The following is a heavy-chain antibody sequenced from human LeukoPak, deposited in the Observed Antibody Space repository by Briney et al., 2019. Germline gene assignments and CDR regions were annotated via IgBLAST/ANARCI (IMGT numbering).Heavy chain of an antibody. Sequence: VASVKVSCKTSGYTFTGYYIHWVRQAPGQGLEWMGWINPNSGGTNYAQKFQGRVTMTRDTSISTAYMELSRLRSDDTAVYYCARDGSVWFGELGSDYWGQGTLVTVSS. J-gene: IGHJ4*02. D-gene: IGHD3-10*01. CDR3: ARDGSVWFGELGSDY. CDR1: GYTFTGYY. CDR2: INPNSGGT. V-gene: IGHV1-2*02.